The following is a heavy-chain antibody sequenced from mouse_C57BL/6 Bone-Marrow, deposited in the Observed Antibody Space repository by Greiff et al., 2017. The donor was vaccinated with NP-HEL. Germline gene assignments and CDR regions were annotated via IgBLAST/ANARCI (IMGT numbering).Heavy chain of an antibody. V-gene: IGHV1-15*01. CDR1: GYTFTDYE. CDR2: IDPETGGT. J-gene: IGHJ2*01. CDR3: TRPYYYGSSYYFDY. Sequence: VQLQQSGAELVRPGASVTLSCKASGYTFTDYEMPWVKQTPVHGLEWIGAIDPETGGTAYNQKFKGKAILTADKSSSTAYMELRSLTSEDSAVYYCTRPYYYGSSYYFDYWGQGTTLTVSS. D-gene: IGHD1-1*01.